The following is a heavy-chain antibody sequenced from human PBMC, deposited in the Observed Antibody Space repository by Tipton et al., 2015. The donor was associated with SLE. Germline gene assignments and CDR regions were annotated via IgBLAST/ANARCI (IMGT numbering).Heavy chain of an antibody. CDR2: IYYSGNT. Sequence: SLTCTVSGGSISSYYWSWIRQPPGKGLEYIGNIYYSGNTNYNPSLKSRVTISLDTSKSQFSLKLSSVTAADTAVYFCARRDDFWSGFNLWGQGTLVTVSS. D-gene: IGHD3-3*01. CDR3: ARRDDFWSGFNL. CDR1: GGSISSYY. J-gene: IGHJ5*02. V-gene: IGHV4-59*12.